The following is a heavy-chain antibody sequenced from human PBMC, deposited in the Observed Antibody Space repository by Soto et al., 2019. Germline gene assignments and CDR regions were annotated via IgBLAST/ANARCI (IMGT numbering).Heavy chain of an antibody. CDR2: LSFDGSRK. CDR1: GFMFNNYG. CDR3: AKLINSHDGSGFGIDY. Sequence: QVQLAESGGGVVQPGRSLRLSCAVSGFMFNNYGMHWVRQAPGKGLEWVAFLSFDGSRKYYGDSVKGRFTISGDKSKNTLYLQMNSLRVEDTAVYYCAKLINSHDGSGFGIDYWGRGAQVTVSS. V-gene: IGHV3-30*18. D-gene: IGHD3-22*01. J-gene: IGHJ4*02.